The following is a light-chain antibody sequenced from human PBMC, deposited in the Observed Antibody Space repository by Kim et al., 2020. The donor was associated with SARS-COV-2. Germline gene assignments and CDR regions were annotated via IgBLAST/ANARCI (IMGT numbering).Light chain of an antibody. CDR1: NMETKT. Sequence: PGQTARVTCKTKNMETKTVHCYRQRPGQAPVLVIYYDRDRPSGIPERFSGANSGNTATLTISRVEAGDEADYYCQVWDISSEHVLFGGGTQLTVL. V-gene: IGLV3-21*04. J-gene: IGLJ7*01. CDR3: QVWDISSEHVL. CDR2: YDR.